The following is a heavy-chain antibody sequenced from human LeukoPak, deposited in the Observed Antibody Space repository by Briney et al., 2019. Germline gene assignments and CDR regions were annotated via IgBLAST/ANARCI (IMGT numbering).Heavy chain of an antibody. J-gene: IGHJ1*01. D-gene: IGHD3-10*01. Sequence: GGPLRLSCAASGFTFSDCAVHWVRQAPGKGLEWVALISYDGSNKYYADSVKGRFTISRDNSKNTMSLQMNSLRREDTAVYYCASRTNSGPPFWGQGTLVTVSS. CDR3: ASRTNSGPPF. CDR2: ISYDGSNK. V-gene: IGHV3-30-3*01. CDR1: GFTFSDCA.